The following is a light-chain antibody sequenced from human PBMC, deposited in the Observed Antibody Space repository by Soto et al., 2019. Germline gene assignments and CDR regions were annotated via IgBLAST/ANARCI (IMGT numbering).Light chain of an antibody. CDR1: TSNIGTYI. CDR2: CSD. CDR3: AAWDDSLDGPT. V-gene: IGLV1-44*01. Sequence: QTVLSQPPSTSGTPGQRVTISCSGGTSNIGTYIVSWYQQFPEPAPRLLIYCSDRRPSGVPDRFSGSKSGNSASLSIGGLHSEDEAHYYCAAWDDSLDGPTFGGGTKVTVL. J-gene: IGLJ2*01.